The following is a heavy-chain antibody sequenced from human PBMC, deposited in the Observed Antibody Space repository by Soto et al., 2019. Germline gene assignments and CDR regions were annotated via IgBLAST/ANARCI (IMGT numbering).Heavy chain of an antibody. V-gene: IGHV3-30*18. D-gene: IGHD2-2*02. J-gene: IGHJ4*02. CDR1: GFTFSSYG. Sequence: GGSLRLSCAASGFTFSSYGMHWVRQAPGKGLEWVAVISYDGSNKYYADSVKGRFTISRDNSKNTLYLQMKSLRAEDTAVYYCAKGRLYCSSTSCYNRFDYWGQGTLVTVSS. CDR3: AKGRLYCSSTSCYNRFDY. CDR2: ISYDGSNK.